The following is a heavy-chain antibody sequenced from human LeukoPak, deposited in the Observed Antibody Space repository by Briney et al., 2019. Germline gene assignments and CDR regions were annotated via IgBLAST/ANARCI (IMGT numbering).Heavy chain of an antibody. CDR3: AILGVDYDYGMEV. V-gene: IGHV4-59*08. CDR1: GGSISSHS. CDR2: MYESGTA. D-gene: IGHD2/OR15-2a*01. Sequence: TPSETLSLTCTVSGGSISSHSWSWIRQPPGKGLEWIGYMYESGTANYTPSLKSRVTISVDTSNNRFSLKLSSVTAADTAVYYCAILGVDYDYGMEVWGQGTTVTVSS. J-gene: IGHJ6*02.